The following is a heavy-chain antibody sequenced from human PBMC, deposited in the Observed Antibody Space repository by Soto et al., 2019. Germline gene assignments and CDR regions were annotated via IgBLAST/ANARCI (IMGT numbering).Heavy chain of an antibody. CDR1: GFTFDDYV. J-gene: IGHJ4*02. CDR3: AKDSSPNWNYGYLDF. Sequence: EVRLVESGGGLVQPGRSLRLSCAASGFTFDDYVMHWVRQGPGKGLEWVSGISWDSGRIHYADSVKGRFTISRDNAKNSLYLQMNSLRAEDTAFYYCAKDSSPNWNYGYLDFWGQGTLVTVSS. CDR2: ISWDSGRI. V-gene: IGHV3-9*01. D-gene: IGHD1-7*01.